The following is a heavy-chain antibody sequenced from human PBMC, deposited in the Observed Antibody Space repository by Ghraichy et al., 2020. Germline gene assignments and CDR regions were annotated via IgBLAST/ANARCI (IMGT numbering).Heavy chain of an antibody. J-gene: IGHJ6*03. CDR2: ISYDGSNK. CDR1: GFTFSSYA. Sequence: LSLTCAASGFTFSSYAMHWVRQAPGKGLEWVAVISYDGSNKYYADSVKGRFTISRDNSKNTLYLQMNSLRAEDTAVYYCAREATYYYYYMDVWGKGTTVTVSS. D-gene: IGHD1-1*01. CDR3: AREATYYYYYMDV. V-gene: IGHV3-30*04.